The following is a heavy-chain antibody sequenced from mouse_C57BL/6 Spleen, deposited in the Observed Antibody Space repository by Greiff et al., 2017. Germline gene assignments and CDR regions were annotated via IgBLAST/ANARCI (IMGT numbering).Heavy chain of an antibody. CDR2: IDPETGGT. J-gene: IGHJ1*03. D-gene: IGHD2-4*01. V-gene: IGHV1-15*01. CDR1: GYTFTDYE. CDR3: TRKNDYDSWYFDV. Sequence: VKLQESGAELVRPGASVTLSCKASGYTFTDYEMHWVKQTPVHGLEWIGAIDPETGGTAYNQKFKGKAILTADKSSSTAYMELRSLTSEDSAVYYCTRKNDYDSWYFDVWGTGTTVTVSS.